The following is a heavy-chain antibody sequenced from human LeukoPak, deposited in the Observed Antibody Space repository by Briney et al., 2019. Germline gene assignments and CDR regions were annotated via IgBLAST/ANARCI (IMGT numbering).Heavy chain of an antibody. CDR1: GGSISSDDYY. Sequence: SQTLSLTCTVSGGSISSDDYYWSWIRQPPGKGLEWIGHITYSGSTDYSPSLRSRVTMSVDTSKNQFSPKLNSVTAAETAMYFCAGGGVGGYDYFDSWGQGTLVAVSS. CDR3: AGGGVGGYDYFDS. D-gene: IGHD5-12*01. V-gene: IGHV4-30-4*01. J-gene: IGHJ4*02. CDR2: ITYSGST.